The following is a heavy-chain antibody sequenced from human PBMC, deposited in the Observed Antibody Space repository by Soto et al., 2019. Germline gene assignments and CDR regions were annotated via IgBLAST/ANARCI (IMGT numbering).Heavy chain of an antibody. CDR1: GDSVSSNSAA. J-gene: IGHJ6*02. D-gene: IGHD2-15*01. CDR3: ARGGPPSDGFQPPPWDYYYYRMAV. Sequence: SQTLSLTCAISGDSVSSNSAAWNWIRQSPSRGLEWLGRTYYRSKWYNDYAVSVKSRITINPDTSKNQFSLQLNSVTPEDTAVYYCARGGPPSDGFQPPPWDYYYYRMAVWGQGNTVTVSS. CDR2: TYYRSKWYN. V-gene: IGHV6-1*01.